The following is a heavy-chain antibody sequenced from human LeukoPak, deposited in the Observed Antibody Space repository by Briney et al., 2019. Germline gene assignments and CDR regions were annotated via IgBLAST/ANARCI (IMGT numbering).Heavy chain of an antibody. D-gene: IGHD6-19*01. Sequence: SVKVSCKASGGTFSSYAISWVRQAPGQGLEWMGRIIPILGMANYAQKFQGRVTITADKSTSTAYMELSSLRSEDTAVYYCAGSSSGWYGVDYWGQGTLVTVSS. CDR3: AGSSSGWYGVDY. CDR2: IIPILGMA. J-gene: IGHJ4*02. V-gene: IGHV1-69*04. CDR1: GGTFSSYA.